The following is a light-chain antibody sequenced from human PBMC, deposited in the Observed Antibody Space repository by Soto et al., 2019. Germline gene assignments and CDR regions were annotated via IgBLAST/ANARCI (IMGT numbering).Light chain of an antibody. Sequence: DIQMTQSPSSLSASVGDRVTITCRASQSISRYLHWYQQNPGKAPKLLIYAASSLQSGVPSRFSGSGSGTAFTLSISSLQPEDFATYYCQQTDGTPQTFGGGTKVEIK. CDR3: QQTDGTPQT. CDR1: QSISRY. V-gene: IGKV1-39*01. CDR2: AAS. J-gene: IGKJ4*01.